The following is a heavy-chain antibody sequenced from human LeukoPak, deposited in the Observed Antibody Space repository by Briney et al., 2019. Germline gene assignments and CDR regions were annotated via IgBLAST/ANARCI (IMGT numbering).Heavy chain of an antibody. CDR1: GFTFSSYA. J-gene: IGHJ4*02. CDR2: ISGPAGSW. Sequence: GGSLRLSXAASGFTFSSYAMSWVRQAPGKGLEWVSAISGPAGSWDYADSVKGRFTISRDNSKNTLFLQMNSLRADDTAIYYCAKKVGLVSAPLYYFDVWGPGTLVTVSS. V-gene: IGHV3-23*01. D-gene: IGHD5/OR15-5a*01. CDR3: AKKVGLVSAPLYYFDV.